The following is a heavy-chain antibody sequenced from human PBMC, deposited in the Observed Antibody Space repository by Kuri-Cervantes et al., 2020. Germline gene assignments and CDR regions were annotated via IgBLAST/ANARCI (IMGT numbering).Heavy chain of an antibody. CDR2: IAVAGGT. CDR3: ARGGSNWATQKFDS. CDR1: GFTFSTYS. V-gene: IGHV3-13*01. Sequence: GESLKISCAASGFTFSTYSMNWVRQAPEKGLEWGSAIAVAGGTYYTNSVRGRFTISRDNAENSLYMQMHSLGAGDTAVYYCARGGSNWATQKFDSWGQGTLVTVSS. J-gene: IGHJ4*02. D-gene: IGHD7-27*01.